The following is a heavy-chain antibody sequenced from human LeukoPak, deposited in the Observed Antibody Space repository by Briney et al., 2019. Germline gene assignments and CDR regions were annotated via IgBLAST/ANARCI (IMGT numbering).Heavy chain of an antibody. V-gene: IGHV4-59*10. Sequence: PSETLSLTCAVYGGSFSGYYWSWIRQPAGKGLEWIGRIYTSGSTNYNPSLKSRVTMSVDTSRNQFSLKLSSVTAADTAVYYCARAVGCSSTSCYPDFDYWGQGTLVTVSS. CDR3: ARAVGCSSTSCYPDFDY. D-gene: IGHD2-2*01. J-gene: IGHJ4*02. CDR1: GGSFSGYY. CDR2: IYTSGST.